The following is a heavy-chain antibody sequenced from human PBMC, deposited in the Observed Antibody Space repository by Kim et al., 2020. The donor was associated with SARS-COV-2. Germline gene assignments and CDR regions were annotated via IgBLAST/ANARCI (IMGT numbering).Heavy chain of an antibody. V-gene: IGHV3-15*01. J-gene: IGHJ6*02. CDR3: TTTRYYYYGMDV. Sequence: DYAAPVKGRFTISRDDSKNTLYLQMNSLKTEDTAVYYCTTTRYYYYGMDVWGQGTTVTVSS.